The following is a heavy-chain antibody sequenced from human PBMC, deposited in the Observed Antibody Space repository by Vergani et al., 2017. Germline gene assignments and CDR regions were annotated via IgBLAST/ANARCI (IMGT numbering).Heavy chain of an antibody. CDR1: GGTFSSYA. D-gene: IGHD1-26*01. CDR2: IIPIFGTA. J-gene: IGHJ6*02. CDR3: ARGPQWEPYYYYYGMDV. V-gene: IGHV1-69*15. Sequence: QVQLVQSGAEVKKPGSSVKVSCKASGGTFSSYAISWVRQAPGQGLEWMGRIIPIFGTANYAQKFQGRVTITAHESTSTAYMELSSLRSEDTAVYYCARGPQWEPYYYYYGMDVWGQGTTVTVSS.